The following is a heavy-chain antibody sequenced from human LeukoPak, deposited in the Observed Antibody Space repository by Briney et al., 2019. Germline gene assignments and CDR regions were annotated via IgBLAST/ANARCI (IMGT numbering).Heavy chain of an antibody. CDR1: GGSISSGDYY. V-gene: IGHV4-30-4*01. D-gene: IGHD2-2*01. CDR2: IYYSGST. CDR3: AREVVVKRAYDAFDI. J-gene: IGHJ3*02. Sequence: SETLSLTCTVSGGSISSGDYYWSWIRQPPGKGLEWIGYIYYSGSTYYNPSLKSRVTMSVDTSKNQFSLKLSSVTAADTAVYYCAREVVVKRAYDAFDIWGQGTMVTVSS.